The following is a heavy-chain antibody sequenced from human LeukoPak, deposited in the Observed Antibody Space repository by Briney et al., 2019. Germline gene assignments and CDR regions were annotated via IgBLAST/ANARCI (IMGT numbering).Heavy chain of an antibody. J-gene: IGHJ5*02. Sequence: GGSLRLSCAASGFTFSSYTMHWVRQAPGKGLEWVSYISSSGSTIYYADSVKGRFTISRDNAKNSLYLQMNSLRAEDTAVYYCAKRSYCSSTSCYVWFDPWGQGTLVTVSS. V-gene: IGHV3-48*04. CDR3: AKRSYCSSTSCYVWFDP. D-gene: IGHD2-2*01. CDR2: ISSSGSTI. CDR1: GFTFSSYT.